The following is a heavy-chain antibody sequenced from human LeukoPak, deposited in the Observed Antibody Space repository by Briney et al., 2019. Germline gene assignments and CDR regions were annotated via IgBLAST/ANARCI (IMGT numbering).Heavy chain of an antibody. CDR2: IYYSGST. Sequence: SETLSLTCTVSGGSISSSSYYWGWIRQPPGKGLEWIGSIYYSGSTYYNPSLKSRVTMSLDTSKNQFSLQLSSVTAADTAQYYCARGRVDTAYFYMDVWGKGTTVTVSS. D-gene: IGHD5-18*01. CDR1: GGSISSSSYY. V-gene: IGHV4-39*07. CDR3: ARGRVDTAYFYMDV. J-gene: IGHJ6*03.